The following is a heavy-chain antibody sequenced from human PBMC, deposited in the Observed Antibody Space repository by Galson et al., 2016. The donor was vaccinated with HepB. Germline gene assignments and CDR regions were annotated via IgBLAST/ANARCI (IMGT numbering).Heavy chain of an antibody. D-gene: IGHD4-11*01. CDR3: AHRDYRSHLSLVY. V-gene: IGHV2-5*02. CDR1: GFSLSTSGLS. CDR2: IYWDDDK. Sequence: PALVKPTQTLTLTCTFSGFSLSTSGLSVGWIRQPPGKALEWLAVIYWDDDKRYSPSLETRLTVTKDTSKNQVVLTMTNMDPLDTATYYCAHRDYRSHLSLVYWGQGTLVTVSS. J-gene: IGHJ4*02.